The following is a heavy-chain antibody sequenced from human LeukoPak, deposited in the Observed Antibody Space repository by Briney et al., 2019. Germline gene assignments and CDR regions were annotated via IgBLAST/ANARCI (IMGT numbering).Heavy chain of an antibody. J-gene: IGHJ4*02. CDR2: IKQDGSQI. V-gene: IGHV3-7*03. CDR3: ARGQGWLSDS. CDR1: GFTFSDYW. D-gene: IGHD3-9*01. Sequence: PGGSLRLSCATSGFTFSDYWMNWFRQAPGKGPEWVAIIKQDGSQIHYVDFVKGRFTISRDNDKSSLFLQMNSLRDEDTAVYYCARGQGWLSDSWGQGIQVTVTS.